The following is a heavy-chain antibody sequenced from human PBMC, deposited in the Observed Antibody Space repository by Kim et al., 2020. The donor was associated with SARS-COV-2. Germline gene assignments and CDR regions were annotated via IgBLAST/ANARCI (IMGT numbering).Heavy chain of an antibody. CDR3: MMSQWQQLVYNWFDP. CDR2: ISGSGGST. J-gene: IGHJ5*02. CDR1: GFTFSSYA. D-gene: IGHD6-13*01. Sequence: GGSLRLSCAASGFTFSSYAMSWVRQAPGKGLEWVSVISGSGGSTYYADSVKGRFTISRDNSKNTLYLQMNSLRAEDTAVYYCMMSQWQQLVYNWFDPWGQGTLVTVSS. V-gene: IGHV3-23*01.